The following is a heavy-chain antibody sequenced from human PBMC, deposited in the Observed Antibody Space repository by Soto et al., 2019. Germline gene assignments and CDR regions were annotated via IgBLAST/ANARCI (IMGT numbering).Heavy chain of an antibody. J-gene: IGHJ5*02. V-gene: IGHV3-21*01. D-gene: IGHD3-3*01. CDR2: IRISGSDM. Sequence: GGSLSLSCAASGFTFSSYSMNWVRQAPGKGLEWVSYIRISGSDMYYADSVKGRFTISRDNAKNSLYLQMNSLRAEDTAVYYCARDSGTTYYDFWSGYYSSPSTPNWFDPWGQGTLVTVSS. CDR1: GFTFSSYS. CDR3: ARDSGTTYYDFWSGYYSSPSTPNWFDP.